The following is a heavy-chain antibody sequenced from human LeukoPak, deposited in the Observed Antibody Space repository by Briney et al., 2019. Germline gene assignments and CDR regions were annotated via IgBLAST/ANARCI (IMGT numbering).Heavy chain of an antibody. CDR3: ARGTSPYDSSGYRY. D-gene: IGHD3-22*01. CDR1: GLTFSNYN. CDR2: IWYDGSNK. Sequence: PGGSLRLSCVASGLTFSNYNMHWVRQAPGKGLEWVAVIWYDGSNKYYADSVKGRFTISRDNSKNTLYLQMNSLRAEDTAVYYCARGTSPYDSSGYRYWGQGTLVAVSS. J-gene: IGHJ4*02. V-gene: IGHV3-33*01.